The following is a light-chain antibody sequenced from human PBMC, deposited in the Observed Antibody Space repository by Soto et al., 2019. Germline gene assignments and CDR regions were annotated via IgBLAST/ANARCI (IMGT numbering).Light chain of an antibody. V-gene: IGKV3-20*01. Sequence: ENVLTQAPGTLSLSPGERATLSCRASQSVSNNFLAWYQQEPGQAPRLLIYGASSRATGIPDMFSCSGSGTDFTLTISRLEPEDFAVYYCQQYASPPITFGQGTRLEIK. CDR2: GAS. J-gene: IGKJ5*01. CDR3: QQYASPPIT. CDR1: QSVSNNF.